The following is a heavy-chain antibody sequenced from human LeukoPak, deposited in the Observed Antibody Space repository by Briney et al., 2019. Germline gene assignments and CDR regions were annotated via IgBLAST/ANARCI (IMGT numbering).Heavy chain of an antibody. CDR2: VSHNTGT. Sequence: TASETLSLTCAVSGYSIGSDFYWGWIRQTPGKGLEWIGSVSHNTGTSYNPSFKSRVTISLDTSKNHFSLPLTSATAADTAVYVCARDPGWGHNYYYMDVWGKGTTVAVSS. CDR3: ARDPGWGHNYYYMDV. D-gene: IGHD1-26*01. J-gene: IGHJ6*03. V-gene: IGHV4-38-2*02. CDR1: GYSIGSDFY.